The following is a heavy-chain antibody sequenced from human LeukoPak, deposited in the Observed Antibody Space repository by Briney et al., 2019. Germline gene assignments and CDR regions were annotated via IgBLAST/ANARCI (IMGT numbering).Heavy chain of an antibody. CDR2: IVVGSVNT. D-gene: IGHD4-17*01. CDR1: GFTFGTSA. V-gene: IGHV1-58*01. J-gene: IGHJ6*02. CDR3: AATLTVTTGSAYFGMDV. Sequence: SVKVSCTASGFTFGTSAVQWVRQARGQRLEWIGWIVVGSVNTNYAQKFQERVTITRDMSTSTAYMELNSLRSEDTAVYYCAATLTVTTGSAYFGMDVWGQGTTVTVSS.